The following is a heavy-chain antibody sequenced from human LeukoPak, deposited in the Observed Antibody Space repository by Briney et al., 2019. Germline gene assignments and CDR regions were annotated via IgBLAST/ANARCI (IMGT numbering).Heavy chain of an antibody. CDR2: ISYDGSNK. J-gene: IGHJ4*02. Sequence: HPGGSLRLSCAASGFTFSDYYMSWIRQAPGKGLEWVAVISYDGSNKYYADSVKGRFTISRDNSKNTLYLQMNSLRAEDTAVYYCARGYCSSTSCYTAYWGQGTLVTVSS. CDR1: GFTFSDYY. D-gene: IGHD2-2*02. CDR3: ARGYCSSTSCYTAY. V-gene: IGHV3-30-3*01.